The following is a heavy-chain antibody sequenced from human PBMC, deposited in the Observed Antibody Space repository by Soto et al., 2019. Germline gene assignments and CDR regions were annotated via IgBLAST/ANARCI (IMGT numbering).Heavy chain of an antibody. Sequence: EVQLVEPGGGLVQPGGSLRLCCAASGFTVSSNYMSWVRQAPGKGLEWVSVIYRGGSTYYADSVKGRFTISRDNSKNTLYLQMNSLRAEDTAVYYCAREVTTAIPDFWGQGTLVTVSS. J-gene: IGHJ4*02. CDR1: GFTVSSNY. V-gene: IGHV3-66*01. CDR3: AREVTTAIPDF. CDR2: IYRGGST. D-gene: IGHD3-22*01.